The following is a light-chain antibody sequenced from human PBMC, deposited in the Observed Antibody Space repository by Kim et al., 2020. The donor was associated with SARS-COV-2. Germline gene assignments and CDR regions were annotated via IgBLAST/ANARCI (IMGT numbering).Light chain of an antibody. CDR2: GAS. CDR1: QTVTSSY. V-gene: IGKV3-20*01. J-gene: IGKJ1*01. Sequence: SPGERATLSCRASQTVTSSYLCWYQQKPGQAPRLLIYGASSRATGIPDRFSGSGSGTDFTLNISRLEPEDSAVYYCQWLDASLWTFGQGTKVDIK. CDR3: QWLDASLWT.